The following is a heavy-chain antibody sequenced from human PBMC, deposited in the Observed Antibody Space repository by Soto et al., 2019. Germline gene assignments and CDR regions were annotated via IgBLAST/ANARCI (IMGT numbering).Heavy chain of an antibody. J-gene: IGHJ5*02. CDR1: GGSISSSNW. Sequence: SETLSLTCAVSGGSISSSNWWSWVRQPPGKGLEWIGEIYHSGSTNYNPSLKSRVTISVDKSKNQFSLKLSSVTAADTAVYYCARDRGIAVAGTGWFDPWGQGTLVTVSS. D-gene: IGHD6-19*01. V-gene: IGHV4-4*02. CDR3: ARDRGIAVAGTGWFDP. CDR2: IYHSGST.